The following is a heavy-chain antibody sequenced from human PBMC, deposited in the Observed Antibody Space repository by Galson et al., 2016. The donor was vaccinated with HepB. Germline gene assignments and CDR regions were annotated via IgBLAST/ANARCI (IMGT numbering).Heavy chain of an antibody. CDR1: GFTFSSYS. V-gene: IGHV3-21*01. CDR3: ARGREFIAVTGSRWFDP. D-gene: IGHD6-19*01. CDR2: ISGSNSYI. Sequence: SLRLSCAASGFTFSSYSMNWVRQAPGKGLEWVSSISGSNSYIYYADSVKGRFTISRDNAKNSLYLQMNSLRAEDTAVYYCARGREFIAVTGSRWFDPWGQGTLVTISS. J-gene: IGHJ5*02.